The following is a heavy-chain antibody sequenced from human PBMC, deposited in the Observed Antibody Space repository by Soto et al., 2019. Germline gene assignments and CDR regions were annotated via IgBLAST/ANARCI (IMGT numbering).Heavy chain of an antibody. CDR1: GFSFGSYA. J-gene: IGHJ4*02. CDR2: ISYDGYNK. Sequence: GGSLRLSCAASGFSFGSYAMHWVRQAPGKGLEWMAVISYDGYNKYFADSMKGRFTISRDNSKNTLYLQMNSLRNEDTAVYYCAREIERLLGYWGQGTLVTVSS. CDR3: AREIERLLGY. D-gene: IGHD3-10*01. V-gene: IGHV3-30-3*01.